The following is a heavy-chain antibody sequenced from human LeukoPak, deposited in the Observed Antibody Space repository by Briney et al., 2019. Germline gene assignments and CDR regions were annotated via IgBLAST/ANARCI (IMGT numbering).Heavy chain of an antibody. J-gene: IGHJ3*02. CDR2: ISGSGGST. D-gene: IGHD1-26*01. Sequence: GGSLRLSCAASGSTFSSYAMSWVRQAPGKGLEWVSAISGSGGSTCYADSVKGRFTISRGNSKNTLYLQMNSLRAEDTAVYYCARHTSVPDAFDIWGQGTMVTVSS. CDR3: ARHTSVPDAFDI. V-gene: IGHV3-23*01. CDR1: GSTFSSYA.